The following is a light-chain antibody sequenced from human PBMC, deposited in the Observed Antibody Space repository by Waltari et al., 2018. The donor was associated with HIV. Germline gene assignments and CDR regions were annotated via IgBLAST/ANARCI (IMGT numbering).Light chain of an antibody. CDR2: DAS. CDR3: QHYKNLPIT. J-gene: IGKJ5*01. V-gene: IGKV1-33*01. Sequence: DIQMTQSPSSLSASVGDRVTITCQANQDISNNLNWYQQKPGKAPNLLIFDASNLQTGVQSRFSGSGSGTDFTLTINSLQPEDVATYFCQHYKNLPITFGQGTRLEIK. CDR1: QDISNN.